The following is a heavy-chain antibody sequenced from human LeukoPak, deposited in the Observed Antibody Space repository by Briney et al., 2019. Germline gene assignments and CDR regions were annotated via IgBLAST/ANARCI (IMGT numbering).Heavy chain of an antibody. CDR2: ITNSGGST. CDR1: GFTFSSDA. D-gene: IGHD5-12*01. V-gene: IGHV3-23*01. J-gene: IGHJ4*02. CDR3: ASQPLWLATIGEY. Sequence: GGSLRLSCAASGFTFSSDAMSWVREAPGKGLEWVSAITNSGGSTYYADSVKGRFTISRDNSKNTLYLQMNSLRAEDAAVYYCASQPLWLATIGEYWGQGTLVTVSS.